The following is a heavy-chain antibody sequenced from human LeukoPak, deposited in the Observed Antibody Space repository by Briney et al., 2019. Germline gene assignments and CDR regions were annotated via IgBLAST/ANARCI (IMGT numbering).Heavy chain of an antibody. D-gene: IGHD5-12*01. Sequence: PSETLSLTCAVYGGSFSGYYWSWIRQPPGKGLEWIGEINHSGSTNYNPSLKSRVTISVDTSKNQFSLKLSSVTAADTAVYYCARRPIGHSGRPLNWFDPWGQGTLVTVSS. CDR2: INHSGST. CDR1: GGSFSGYY. CDR3: ARRPIGHSGRPLNWFDP. V-gene: IGHV4-34*01. J-gene: IGHJ5*02.